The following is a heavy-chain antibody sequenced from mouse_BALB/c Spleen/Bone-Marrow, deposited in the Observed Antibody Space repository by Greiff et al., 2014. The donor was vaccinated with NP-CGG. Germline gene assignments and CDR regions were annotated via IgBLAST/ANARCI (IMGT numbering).Heavy chain of an antibody. CDR1: GYSFTGYY. V-gene: IGHV1S30*01. CDR3: AGQLYGNCAY. D-gene: IGHD2-10*02. J-gene: IGHJ3*01. CDR2: INPYNGGT. Sequence: EVQLQQSGPELVKPGPSVKISCKASGYSFTGYYMHWVKQSHGKSLEWIGEINPYNGGTSYNQKFKGKAALTVDTSSSTAFMELHSLTSKDSLVYYCAGQLYGNCAYWGQGTLVTVSA.